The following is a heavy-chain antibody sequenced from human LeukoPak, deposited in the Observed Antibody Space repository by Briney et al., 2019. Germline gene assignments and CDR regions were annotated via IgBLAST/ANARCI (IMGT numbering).Heavy chain of an antibody. V-gene: IGHV1-8*03. Sequence: ASVRVSCKASGYTFTSYDINWVRQAPGQGLEWMGWMNPNSGNTDYAQKFQGRVTITRNTSISTAYMELSSLRSEDTAVYYCARGRYYFDYWGQGTLVTVSS. CDR3: ARGRYYFDY. CDR2: MNPNSGNT. J-gene: IGHJ4*02. CDR1: GYTFTSYD.